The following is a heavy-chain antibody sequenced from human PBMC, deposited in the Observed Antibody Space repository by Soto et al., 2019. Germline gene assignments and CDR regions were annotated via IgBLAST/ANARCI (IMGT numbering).Heavy chain of an antibody. D-gene: IGHD3-16*01. J-gene: IGHJ5*02. CDR1: GFTFSSFG. Sequence: GGSLRLSCAASGFTFSSFGIHWVRQAPGKGLEWVAVISYDGIDKNYADSVKGRFTISRDNAKNSLYLQMNSLRAEDTAVYYWARDLHDYVVFRFGPWGQGTRVTVSS. CDR2: ISYDGIDK. V-gene: IGHV3-30*03. CDR3: ARDLHDYVVFRFGP.